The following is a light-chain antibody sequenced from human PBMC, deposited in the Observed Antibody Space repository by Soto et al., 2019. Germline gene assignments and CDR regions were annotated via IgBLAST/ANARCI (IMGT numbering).Light chain of an antibody. CDR1: QTISSW. CDR3: LQYNTYPWT. CDR2: HAS. Sequence: DIQMTQSPSSLSASVGGRVTITCRASQTISSWLAWYQQKPGKAPKVLIYHASNLQSGVPSRVSGSGSGTEFTLTISSLQPEDFATYYCLQYNTYPWTFGQGTKVDIK. V-gene: IGKV1-5*01. J-gene: IGKJ1*01.